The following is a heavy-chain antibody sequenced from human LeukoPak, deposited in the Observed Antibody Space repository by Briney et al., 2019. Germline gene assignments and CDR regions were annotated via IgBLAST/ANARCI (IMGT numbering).Heavy chain of an antibody. Sequence: GGSLRLSCAASGFTFSTYLMHWVRQAPGKGLEWVSSISPSSSSIYYADSVRGRFTVSRDNAKKSLSLQMNSLRVEDTAIYYCARETYNDFWSGLNWFDPWGQGTLVTVSS. CDR3: ARETYNDFWSGLNWFDP. D-gene: IGHD3-3*01. CDR2: ISPSSSSI. V-gene: IGHV3-21*01. CDR1: GFTFSTYL. J-gene: IGHJ5*02.